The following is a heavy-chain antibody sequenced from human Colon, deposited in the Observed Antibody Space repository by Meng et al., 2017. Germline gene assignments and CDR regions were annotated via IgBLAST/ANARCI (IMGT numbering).Heavy chain of an antibody. J-gene: IGHJ4*02. D-gene: IGHD2-15*01. CDR3: ASQYCSGGSCSDY. CDR2: IKQDGSEK. Sequence: GESLKISCAASGFTFSTYWMNWVRQAPGKGLEWVANIKQDGSEKYYVDSVKGRFTISRDNAKNSLYLQMNSLRAEDTAVYYCASQYCSGGSCSDYWGQGTLVTVSS. CDR1: GFTFSTYW. V-gene: IGHV3-7*01.